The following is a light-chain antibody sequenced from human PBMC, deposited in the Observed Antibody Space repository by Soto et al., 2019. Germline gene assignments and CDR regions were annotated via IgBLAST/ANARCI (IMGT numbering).Light chain of an antibody. J-gene: IGLJ1*01. CDR1: KLGNNY. V-gene: IGLV3-1*01. CDR2: EDN. Sequence: SYELTQPPSVSVSPGHTASISCSGDKLGNNYVCWCQQKPGQSPVLVIFEDNKRPSGIPERFSGSNSGNTATLTIGGTQAMDEADYYCQAWDSSGAAVFGTGTKVTVL. CDR3: QAWDSSGAAV.